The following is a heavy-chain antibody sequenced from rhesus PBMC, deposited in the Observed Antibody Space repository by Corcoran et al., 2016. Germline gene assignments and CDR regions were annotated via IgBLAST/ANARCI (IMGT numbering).Heavy chain of an antibody. CDR2: NSPYNGNK. V-gene: IGHV1-1*01. CDR3: TRGFESSYFDL. CDR1: GYTFTSYY. J-gene: IGHJ2*01. Sequence: QVQLVQSGAEIKQPGASVKLSCQASGYTFTSYYMHWVRQAPGQALEWIGRNSPYNGNKGYAKNFQGRVTITTDTSTSTGYMELSSLRSEDTAVYYCTRGFESSYFDLWGPGTPITISS.